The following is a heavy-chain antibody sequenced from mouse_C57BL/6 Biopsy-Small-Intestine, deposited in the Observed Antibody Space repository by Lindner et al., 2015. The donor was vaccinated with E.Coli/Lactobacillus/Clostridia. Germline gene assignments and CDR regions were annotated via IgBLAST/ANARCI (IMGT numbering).Heavy chain of an antibody. CDR1: GFTFSDYG. D-gene: IGHD1-1*01. Sequence: VQLQESGGGLVKPGGSLKLSCAASGFTFSDYGMHWVRQAPEKGLEWVAYISSGSSTIYYADTVKGRFTISRDNAKNTLFLQMTSLRSEDTAVYYCATITTVVGDYWGQGTTLTVSS. V-gene: IGHV5-17*01. CDR2: ISSGSSTI. CDR3: ATITTVVGDY. J-gene: IGHJ2*01.